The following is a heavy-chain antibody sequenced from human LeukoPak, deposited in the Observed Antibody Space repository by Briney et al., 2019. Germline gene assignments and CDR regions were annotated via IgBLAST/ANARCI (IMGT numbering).Heavy chain of an antibody. D-gene: IGHD2-2*01. CDR3: TRGYCSSTSCHHFDY. CDR1: GFTFSSYE. CDR2: ISSSGSTI. J-gene: IGHJ4*02. V-gene: IGHV3-48*03. Sequence: GGSLRLSCAASGFTFSSYEMNWVRQAPGKGLEWVSYISSSGSTIYYADSVKGRFTISRDNAKNSLYLQMNSLRAEDTAVYYCTRGYCSSTSCHHFDYWGQGTLVTVSS.